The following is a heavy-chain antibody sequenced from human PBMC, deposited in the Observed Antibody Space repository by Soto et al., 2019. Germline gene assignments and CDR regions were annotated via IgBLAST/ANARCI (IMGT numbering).Heavy chain of an antibody. CDR1: GGSFSGYY. Sequence: PSETLSLTCAVYGGSFSGYYWSWIRQPPGKGLEWIGEINHSGSTNYNPSLKSRITITVDTSKNQFSLKLSSVTAADTAVYYCASGGAEYYDILTDYWGQGTLVTVSS. V-gene: IGHV4-34*01. D-gene: IGHD3-9*01. J-gene: IGHJ4*02. CDR2: INHSGST. CDR3: ASGGAEYYDILTDY.